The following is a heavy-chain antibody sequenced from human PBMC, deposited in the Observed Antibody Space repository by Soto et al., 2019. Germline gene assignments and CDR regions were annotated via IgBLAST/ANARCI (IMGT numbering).Heavy chain of an antibody. CDR2: IFSNDEK. Sequence: GPTLVNPTETLTLTCTVSGFSLSNARMGVSWIRQPPGKALEWLAHIFSNDEKSYSTSLKSRLTISKDTSKSQVVLTMTNMDPVDTATYYCARISNTYYYDSSGYLYYYYYGMDVWGQGTTVTVSS. V-gene: IGHV2-26*01. CDR1: GFSLSNARMG. CDR3: ARISNTYYYDSSGYLYYYYYGMDV. D-gene: IGHD3-22*01. J-gene: IGHJ6*02.